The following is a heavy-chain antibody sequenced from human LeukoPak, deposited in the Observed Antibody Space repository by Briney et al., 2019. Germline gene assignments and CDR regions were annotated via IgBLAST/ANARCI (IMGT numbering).Heavy chain of an antibody. Sequence: PSETLSLTCTVSGGSISSYYWSWIRQPPGKGLEWIGYIYYSGSTNYNPSLKSRVTISVDTSKNQFSLKLSSVTAAGTAVYYCARAAQRYYYDSSGYYHFDYWGQGTLVTVSS. D-gene: IGHD3-22*01. CDR2: IYYSGST. CDR1: GGSISSYY. V-gene: IGHV4-59*01. CDR3: ARAAQRYYYDSSGYYHFDY. J-gene: IGHJ4*02.